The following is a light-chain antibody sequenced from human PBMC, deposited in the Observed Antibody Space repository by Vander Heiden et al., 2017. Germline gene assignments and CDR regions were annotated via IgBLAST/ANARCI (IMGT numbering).Light chain of an antibody. V-gene: IGKV1-12*01. CDR3: QQAKNFPWT. Sequence: DIQMTPSPSSVSASVGDRVNITCRASQDISSSLAWYQQKPGKATKLLNDAASSLQGGVPSRFSGSGSGTDFTLTISSLQPGDYATYYCQQAKNFPWTFGQGTKVEIK. CDR2: AAS. J-gene: IGKJ1*01. CDR1: QDISSS.